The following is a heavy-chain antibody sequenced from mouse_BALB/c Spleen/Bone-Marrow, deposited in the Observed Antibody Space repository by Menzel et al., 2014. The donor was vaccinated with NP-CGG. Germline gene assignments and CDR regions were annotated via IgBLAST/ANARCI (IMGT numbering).Heavy chain of an antibody. V-gene: IGHV5-6-3*01. CDR1: GFTFSSYG. CDR2: HNSNGGST. J-gene: IGHJ2*01. D-gene: IGHD2-1*01. CDR3: ARGNYGNYVDYFDY. Sequence: EVQGVESGGGLVQPGGSLKLSCAASGFTFSSYGMSWVRQTSDNRLELGASHNSNGGSTYYPDRVKGRFTISRDNAKNTLSLQMSSLKSEDTAMYYCARGNYGNYVDYFDYWGQGTTLTVSS.